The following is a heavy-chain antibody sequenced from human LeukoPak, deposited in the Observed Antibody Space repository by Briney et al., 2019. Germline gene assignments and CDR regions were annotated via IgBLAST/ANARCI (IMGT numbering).Heavy chain of an antibody. CDR3: ARFPRGSYYYDSSGYFRGWFDP. CDR1: GYTFIDYY. J-gene: IGHJ5*02. V-gene: IGHV1-69*13. CDR2: IIPIFGTA. D-gene: IGHD3-22*01. Sequence: SVKVSCKASGYTFIDYYMSWVRQAPGQGLEWMGGIIPIFGTANYAQKFQGRVTITADESTSTAYMELSSLRSEDTAVYYCARFPRGSYYYDSSGYFRGWFDPWGQGTLVTVSS.